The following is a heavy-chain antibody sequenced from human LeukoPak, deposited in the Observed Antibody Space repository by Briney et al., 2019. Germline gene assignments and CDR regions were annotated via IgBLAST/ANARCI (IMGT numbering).Heavy chain of an antibody. D-gene: IGHD6-19*01. J-gene: IGHJ4*02. CDR1: GGSISSGSYY. V-gene: IGHV4-61*02. CDR3: ARTVTSTWGGWYYYFDY. Sequence: SETLSLTCTVSGGSISSGSYYWSWIRQPAGKGLEWIGRIYTSGSTNYNPSLKSRVTISVDTSKNQFSLKLSSVTAADTAVYYCARTVTSTWGGWYYYFDYWGQGTLVTVSS. CDR2: IYTSGST.